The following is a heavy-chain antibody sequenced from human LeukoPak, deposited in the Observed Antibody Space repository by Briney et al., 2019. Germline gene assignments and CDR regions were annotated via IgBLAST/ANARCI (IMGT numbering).Heavy chain of an antibody. D-gene: IGHD6-13*01. V-gene: IGHV3-9*01. CDR2: ISWNSGSI. CDR1: GFTFDGYA. CDR3: AKDCCSSSWYTPNFDY. Sequence: GGSLRLSCAASGFTFDGYAMHWVRQAPGKGLEWVSGISWNSGSIGYADSVKGRFTISRDNAKNSLYLQMNSLRAEDTASYYCAKDCCSSSWYTPNFDYWGQGTLVTVSS. J-gene: IGHJ4*02.